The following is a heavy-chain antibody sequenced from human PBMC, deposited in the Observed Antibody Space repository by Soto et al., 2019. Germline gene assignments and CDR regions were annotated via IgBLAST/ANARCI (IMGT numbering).Heavy chain of an antibody. D-gene: IGHD4-4*01. CDR1: GYTFTSYY. J-gene: IGHJ3*02. V-gene: IGHV1-46*01. CDR3: ARDAPMTTVTTLDSGRDAFDI. CDR2: INPSGGST. Sequence: SVKVSCKASGYTFTSYYMHWVRQAPVQGLEWMGIINPSGGSTSYAQKFQGRVTMTRDTSTSTVYMELSSLRSEDTAVYYCARDAPMTTVTTLDSGRDAFDIWGQGTMVT.